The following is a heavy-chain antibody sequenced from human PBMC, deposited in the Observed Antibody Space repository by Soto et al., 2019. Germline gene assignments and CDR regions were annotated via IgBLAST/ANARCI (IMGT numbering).Heavy chain of an antibody. J-gene: IGHJ6*03. V-gene: IGHV1-18*01. Sequence: ASVKVSCKASGYTFTSYGISWVRQAPGQGLEWMGWISAYNGNTNYAQKLQGRVTMTTDTSTSTAYMELSSLRSEDTAVYYCAREVGGGDYYYYMDVWGKGTTVTVSS. CDR3: AREVGGGDYYYYMDV. CDR1: GYTFTSYG. D-gene: IGHD3-16*01. CDR2: ISAYNGNT.